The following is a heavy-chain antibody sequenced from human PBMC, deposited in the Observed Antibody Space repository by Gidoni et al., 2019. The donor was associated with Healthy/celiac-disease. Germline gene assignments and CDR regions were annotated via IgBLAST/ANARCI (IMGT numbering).Heavy chain of an antibody. V-gene: IGHV1-2*02. Sequence: QVQLLQSGAEVKQPGASVKVSCKASGCTFTGYYMHWVRQAPGQGLEWMGWINPNSGGTNYAQKFQGRVTMTRDTSISTAYMELSRLRSDDTAVYYCARWDRGVIMNAIDYWGQGTLVTVSS. J-gene: IGHJ4*02. CDR1: GCTFTGYY. CDR3: ARWDRGVIMNAIDY. D-gene: IGHD3-10*01. CDR2: INPNSGGT.